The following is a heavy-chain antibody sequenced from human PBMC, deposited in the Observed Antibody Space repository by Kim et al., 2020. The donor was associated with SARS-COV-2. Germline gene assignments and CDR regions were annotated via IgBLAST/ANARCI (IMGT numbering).Heavy chain of an antibody. Sequence: GGSLRLSCAASGFTFSSYSMNWVRQAPGKGLEWVSYISSSSTIYYADSVKGRFTISRDNAKNSLYLQMNSLRDEDTAVYYCASSTDFGASGDGMDVWGQG. CDR2: ISSSSTI. D-gene: IGHD3-3*01. J-gene: IGHJ6*02. CDR1: GFTFSSYS. CDR3: ASSTDFGASGDGMDV. V-gene: IGHV3-48*02.